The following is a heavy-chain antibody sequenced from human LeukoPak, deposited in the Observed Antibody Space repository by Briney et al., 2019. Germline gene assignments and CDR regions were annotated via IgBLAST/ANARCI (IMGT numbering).Heavy chain of an antibody. CDR3: ATSYYYDGSDYYRTDY. J-gene: IGHJ4*02. CDR1: GYTFTSYY. CDR2: INPSGGST. V-gene: IGHV1-46*01. D-gene: IGHD3-22*01. Sequence: ASVKVSCKASGYTFTSYYMHWVRQAPGQGREWMGIINPSGGSTSYAQKFQGRVTMTRDMSTSTVYMELSSLRSEDTAVYYCATSYYYDGSDYYRTDYWGQGTLVTVSS.